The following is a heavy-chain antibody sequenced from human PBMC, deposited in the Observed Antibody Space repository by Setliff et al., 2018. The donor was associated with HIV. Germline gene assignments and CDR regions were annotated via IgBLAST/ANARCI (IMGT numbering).Heavy chain of an antibody. CDR1: GGTFSSYA. CDR2: IIHIFNTA. Sequence: SVKVSCKASGGTFSSYAISWVRQAPGQGLEWTGGIIHIFNTANYAQKFQGRVTITADESTSTAYMELSSLRSEDTAVYYCARIVRPSYYYYYYMDVWGKGTTVTVSS. J-gene: IGHJ6*03. CDR3: ARIVRPSYYYYYYMDV. V-gene: IGHV1-69*13. D-gene: IGHD3-10*02.